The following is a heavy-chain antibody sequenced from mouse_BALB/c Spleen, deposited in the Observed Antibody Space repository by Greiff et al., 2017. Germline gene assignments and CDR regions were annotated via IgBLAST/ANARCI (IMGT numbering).Heavy chain of an antibody. CDR1: GYTFTSYW. Sequence: EVQLQQSGTVLARPGASVKMSCKASGYTFTSYWMHWVKQRPGQGLEWIGAIYPGNSDTSYNQKFKGKAKLTAVTSTSTAYMELSSLTNEDSAVFYCTRGSGNYLAWFAYWGQGTLVTVSA. CDR2: IYPGNSDT. V-gene: IGHV1-5*01. CDR3: TRGSGNYLAWFAY. J-gene: IGHJ3*01. D-gene: IGHD2-1*01.